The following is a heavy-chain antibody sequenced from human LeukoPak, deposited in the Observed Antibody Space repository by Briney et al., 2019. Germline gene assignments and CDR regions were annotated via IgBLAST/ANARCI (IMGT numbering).Heavy chain of an antibody. CDR1: GDSVSSNSAA. D-gene: IGHD2-2*01. CDR2: TYYRSKWYN. Sequence: SQTLSLTCAISGDSVSSNSAAWNWIRQSPSRGLEWLGRTYYRSKWYNDYAVSVKSRITINPDTSKNQFSLQLNSVTSEDTAVYYCARDQYCSSTSCYLSAPGGDYYYGMDVWGQGTTVTVSS. V-gene: IGHV6-1*01. J-gene: IGHJ6*02. CDR3: ARDQYCSSTSCYLSAPGGDYYYGMDV.